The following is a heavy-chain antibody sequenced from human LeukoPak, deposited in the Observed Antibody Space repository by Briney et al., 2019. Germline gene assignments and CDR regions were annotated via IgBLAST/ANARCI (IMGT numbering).Heavy chain of an antibody. Sequence: SGGSLRLSCTASGFTFNEYAMSWFRQAPGKGREWVGFIRSKGSGGTIEYAASVKGRFTLSRDDSKSIVSLQMNSLQSEDTAVYYCVKGRTRADSWGQGTLVTVSS. CDR3: VKGRTRADS. CDR2: IRSKGSGGTI. J-gene: IGHJ4*02. D-gene: IGHD3-3*01. CDR1: GFTFNEYA. V-gene: IGHV3-49*03.